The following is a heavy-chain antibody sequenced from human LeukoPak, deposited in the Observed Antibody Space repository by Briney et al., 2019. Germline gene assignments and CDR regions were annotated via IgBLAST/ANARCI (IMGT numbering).Heavy chain of an antibody. Sequence: SETLSLTCAVYGGSISNYYWSWIRQPPGKELEWIGEINDSGRTNYNPSLMSRVTVSVDTSKNQFSLRLTSVTATDTAVYYCARRWNYGRNYYIDVWGKGATVSVSS. CDR3: ARRWNYGRNYYIDV. V-gene: IGHV4-34*01. D-gene: IGHD1-7*01. CDR2: INDSGRT. CDR1: GGSISNYY. J-gene: IGHJ6*03.